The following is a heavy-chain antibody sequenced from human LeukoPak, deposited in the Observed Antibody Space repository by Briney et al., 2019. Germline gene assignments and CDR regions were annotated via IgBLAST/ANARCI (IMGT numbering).Heavy chain of an antibody. CDR1: GASFSGYY. V-gene: IGHV4-34*01. Sequence: SETLSLTCVVYGASFSGYYWTWIRQSPGKGLEWIGEINRGGDTNYNPSLKSRATISVDTSKSQFSLKLSSVTAADTAVYYCARGTGSGSYFHGWGQGTLVTVSS. CDR3: ARGTGSGSYFHG. J-gene: IGHJ1*01. CDR2: INRGGDT. D-gene: IGHD3-10*01.